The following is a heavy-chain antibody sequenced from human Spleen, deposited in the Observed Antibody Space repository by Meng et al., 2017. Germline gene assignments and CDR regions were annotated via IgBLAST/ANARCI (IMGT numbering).Heavy chain of an antibody. CDR2: IYYSGST. J-gene: IGHJ6*02. Sequence: SETLSLTCTVSGGSISSYYWSWIRQPPGKGLEWIGYIYYSGSTNYNPSLKSRVTISVDTSKNQFSLKLSSVTPEDTAVYYCARLQGMPVAGTDYHYNYGMDVWGQGTTVTVSS. CDR3: ARLQGMPVAGTDYHYNYGMDV. CDR1: GGSISSYY. D-gene: IGHD6-19*01. V-gene: IGHV4-59*12.